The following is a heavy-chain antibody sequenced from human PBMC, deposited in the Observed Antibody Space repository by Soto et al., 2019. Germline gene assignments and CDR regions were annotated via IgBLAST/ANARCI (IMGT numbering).Heavy chain of an antibody. CDR2: LTQSGHAT. CDR1: GFTFSDYY. Sequence: GGSLRLSCAASGFTFSDYYMSWIRQTPGKGLEWVSYLTQSGHATVYADSVRGRFTISRDNNKNSLYLQMNSLRVEDTGVYYCGRDIRGYQSYGGDLGQGTLVSVS. J-gene: IGHJ4*02. V-gene: IGHV3-11*04. D-gene: IGHD5-12*01. CDR3: GRDIRGYQSYGGD.